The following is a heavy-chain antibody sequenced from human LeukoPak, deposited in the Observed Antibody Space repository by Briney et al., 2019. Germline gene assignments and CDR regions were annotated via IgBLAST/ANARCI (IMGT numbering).Heavy chain of an antibody. CDR3: AKALGEAVAGPLDY. CDR1: GFTFDDYA. CDR2: ISWNSGSI. V-gene: IGHV3-9*01. J-gene: IGHJ4*02. D-gene: IGHD6-19*01. Sequence: GGSLRLSCAASGFTFDDYAMHWVRQAPGKGLEWVSGISWNSGSIGYADSAKGRFTISRDNAKNSLYLQMNSLRAEDTALYYCAKALGEAVAGPLDYWGQGTLVTVSS.